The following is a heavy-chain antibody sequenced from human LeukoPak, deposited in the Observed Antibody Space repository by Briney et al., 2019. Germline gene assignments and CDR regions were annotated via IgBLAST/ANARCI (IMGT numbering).Heavy chain of an antibody. V-gene: IGHV3-21*01. J-gene: IGHJ4*02. CDR3: ARTTPVGNYFDY. D-gene: IGHD7-27*01. CDR2: ISSSSSYI. Sequence: GGSLRLSCAASGFTFSSYGMDWVRQAPGKGLEWVSSISSSSSYIYYADSVKGRFTISRDNAKNSLYLQMNSLRAEDTAVYYCARTTPVGNYFDYWGQGTLVTVSS. CDR1: GFTFSSYG.